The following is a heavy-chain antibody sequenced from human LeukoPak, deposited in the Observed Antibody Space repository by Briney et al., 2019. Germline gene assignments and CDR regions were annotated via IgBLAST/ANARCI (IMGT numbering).Heavy chain of an antibody. Sequence: PSETLSLTCAVYGESFSGHYWTWIRQPPGRGLEWIGEINHSGSTTSNPSLNNRVTISVDTSKNQFSLKLTSVTAADTAVYYCARPRYCSGSLDSWGQGTLVTVSS. J-gene: IGHJ4*02. CDR2: INHSGST. CDR1: GESFSGHY. CDR3: ARPRYCSGSLDS. V-gene: IGHV4-34*01. D-gene: IGHD3-10*01.